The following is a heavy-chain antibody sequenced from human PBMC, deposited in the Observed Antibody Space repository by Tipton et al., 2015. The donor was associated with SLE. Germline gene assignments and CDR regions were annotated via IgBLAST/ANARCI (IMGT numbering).Heavy chain of an antibody. CDR2: IWDDGSRQ. D-gene: IGHD2-21*01. CDR1: GFMYSSFG. Sequence: SLRLSCVASGFMYSSFGMNWVRQVPGKRPEGGAVIWDDGSRQYYADAVRGRFTISRDNSQNTLNLQMNDLRSEDTAVYYCAREGQSCGGDCYASWGQGTLVTVSS. V-gene: IGHV3-33*01. J-gene: IGHJ5*02. CDR3: AREGQSCGGDCYAS.